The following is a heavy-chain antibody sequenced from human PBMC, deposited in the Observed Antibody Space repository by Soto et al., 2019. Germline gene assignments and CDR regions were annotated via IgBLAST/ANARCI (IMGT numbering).Heavy chain of an antibody. J-gene: IGHJ6*02. Sequence: GGSLRLSCAASGFTFSSYGMHWVRQAPDKGLEWVAVISYDGSNKYYADSVKGRFTISRDSSKNTLYLQMNSLRAEDTAVYYCAKVKHLYYYGMDVWGQGTTVTVSS. V-gene: IGHV3-30*18. CDR1: GFTFSSYG. CDR3: AKVKHLYYYGMDV. CDR2: ISYDGSNK.